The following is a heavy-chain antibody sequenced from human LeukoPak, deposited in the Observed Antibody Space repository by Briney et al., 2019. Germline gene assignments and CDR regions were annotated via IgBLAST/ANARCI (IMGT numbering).Heavy chain of an antibody. V-gene: IGHV4-34*01. CDR3: ARGLWGPIDY. CDR1: GGSFSGYY. CDR2: INHSGST. D-gene: IGHD2-21*01. J-gene: IGHJ4*02. Sequence: PSETLSLTCAVDGGSFSGYYWSWIRQPPGKGLEWIGEINHSGSTNYNPSLKSRVTISVDTSKNQFSLKLSSANAAATAVYYCARGLWGPIDYWGQGTLVTVSS.